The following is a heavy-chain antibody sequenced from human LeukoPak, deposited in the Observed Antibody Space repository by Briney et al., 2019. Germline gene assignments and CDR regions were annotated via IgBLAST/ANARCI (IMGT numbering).Heavy chain of an antibody. J-gene: IGHJ6*02. CDR3: ARDPYSSGWYSIDYYYGMDV. V-gene: IGHV1-18*04. Sequence: ASVKVSCKASGYTFTSYGISWVRQATGQGLEWMGWISAYNGNTNYAQKLQGRVTMTTDTSTSTAYTELRSLGSDDTAVYYCARDPYSSGWYSIDYYYGMDVWGQGTTVTVSS. CDR1: GYTFTSYG. CDR2: ISAYNGNT. D-gene: IGHD6-19*01.